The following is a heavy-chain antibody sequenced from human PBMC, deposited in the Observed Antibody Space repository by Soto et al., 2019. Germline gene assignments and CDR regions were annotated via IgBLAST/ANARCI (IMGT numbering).Heavy chain of an antibody. J-gene: IGHJ4*02. CDR2: IYHSGST. CDR1: GDSISSTNW. D-gene: IGHD3-22*01. CDR3: ARTDSSGTLDY. Sequence: SETLSLTCAVSGDSISSTNWWSWVRQPPGKGLEWIGEIYHSGSTNYNPSLKSRVTISVDKSKNQFSLKLISVTAADTAAYYCARTDSSGTLDYWGQGTLVTVSS. V-gene: IGHV4-4*02.